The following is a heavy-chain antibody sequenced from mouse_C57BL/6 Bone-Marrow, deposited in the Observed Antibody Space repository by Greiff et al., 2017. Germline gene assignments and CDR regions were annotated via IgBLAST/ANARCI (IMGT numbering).Heavy chain of an antibody. D-gene: IGHD3-2*02. J-gene: IGHJ4*01. CDR1: GFSLSTFGMG. CDR2: IWWDDDK. Sequence: QVTLNVSGPGILQPSQTLSLTCSFSGFSLSTFGMGVGWIRQPSGKGLEWLAHIWWDDDKYYNPALKSRLTISKDTSKNQVFLKIANVDTADTATYYCARMREDSSGLYAMDYWGQGTSGTVSS. V-gene: IGHV8-8*01. CDR3: ARMREDSSGLYAMDY.